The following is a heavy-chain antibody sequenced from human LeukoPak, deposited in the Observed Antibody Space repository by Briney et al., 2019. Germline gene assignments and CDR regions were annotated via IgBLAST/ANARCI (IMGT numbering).Heavy chain of an antibody. V-gene: IGHV1-69*04. CDR1: GGTFSSYA. CDR2: IIPILGIA. CDR3: VRLYYYDSSGYYYGVLDY. Sequence: ASVKVSCKASGGTFSSYAISWVRQAPGQGLEWMGRIIPILGIANYAQKFQGRVTITADKSTSTAYMELSSLRSEDTAVYYCVRLYYYDSSGYYYGVLDYWGQGTLVTVSS. J-gene: IGHJ4*02. D-gene: IGHD3-22*01.